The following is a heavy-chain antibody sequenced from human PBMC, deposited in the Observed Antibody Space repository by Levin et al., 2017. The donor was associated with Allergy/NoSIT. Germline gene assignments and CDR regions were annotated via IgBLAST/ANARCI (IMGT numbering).Heavy chain of an antibody. Sequence: SGPTLVKPTQTLTLTCTFSGFSLSTSGVGVGWIRQPPGKALEWLALIYWDDDKRYSPSLKSRLTITKDTSKNQVVLTMTNMDPVDTATYYCAHSPDGFGELLSLYFDYWGQGTLVTVSS. CDR2: IYWDDDK. V-gene: IGHV2-5*02. J-gene: IGHJ4*02. D-gene: IGHD3-10*01. CDR3: AHSPDGFGELLSLYFDY. CDR1: GFSLSTSGVG.